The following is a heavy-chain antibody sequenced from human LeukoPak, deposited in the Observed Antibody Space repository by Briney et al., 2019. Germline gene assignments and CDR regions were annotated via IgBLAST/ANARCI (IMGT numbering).Heavy chain of an antibody. CDR1: GFTFSSYA. Sequence: GESLKISCASAGFTFSSYAMSWVRQAPGKGLEWVSAISGSGGSTYYADSVKGRFTISRDNSKNTLYLQMNSLRAEDTAVYYCAKVRDYDILTGNDFDYWGQGTLVTVSS. D-gene: IGHD3-9*01. CDR2: ISGSGGST. V-gene: IGHV3-23*01. CDR3: AKVRDYDILTGNDFDY. J-gene: IGHJ4*02.